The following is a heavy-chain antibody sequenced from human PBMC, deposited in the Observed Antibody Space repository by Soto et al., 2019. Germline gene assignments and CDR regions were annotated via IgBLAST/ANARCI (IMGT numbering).Heavy chain of an antibody. CDR3: ASIYGDYCMDINEYFDY. D-gene: IGHD4-17*01. CDR2: IYHSGST. Sequence: SETLSLTCAVSGYSISSGYYWGWIRQPPGKGLEWIGSIYHSGSTYYNPSLKSRVTISVDTSKNQFSLKLSSVTAADTAVYYCASIYGDYCMDINEYFDYWGRGIRVTVSS. J-gene: IGHJ4*02. V-gene: IGHV4-38-2*01. CDR1: GYSISSGYY.